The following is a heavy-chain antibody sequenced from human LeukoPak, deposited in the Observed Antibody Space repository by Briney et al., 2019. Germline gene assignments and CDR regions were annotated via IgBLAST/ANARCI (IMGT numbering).Heavy chain of an antibody. V-gene: IGHV4-39*07. CDR3: ARGRRVPAAIYYYYYYMDV. CDR2: INHSGST. J-gene: IGHJ6*03. Sequence: TSQTLSLTCTVSGGSISSGSYYWSWIRQPPGRGLEWIGEINHSGSTNYNSSLKSRVTISVDTSKNQFSLKLSSVTAADTAVYYCARGRRVPAAIYYYYYYMDVWGKGTTVTISS. CDR1: GGSISSGSYY. D-gene: IGHD2-2*01.